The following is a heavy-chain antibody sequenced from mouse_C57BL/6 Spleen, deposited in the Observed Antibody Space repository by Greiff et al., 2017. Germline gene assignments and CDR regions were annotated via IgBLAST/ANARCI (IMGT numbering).Heavy chain of an antibody. V-gene: IGHV1-59*01. D-gene: IGHD2-3*01. Sequence: QVQLQQPGAELVRPGTSVKLSCKASGYTFTSYWMHWVKQRPGQGLEWIGVIDPSDSYTNYNQKFKGKATLTVDTSSSTAYMQLNSLTSEDSAVYYCAREDDGYYTRAMDYWGQGTSVTVSS. CDR1: GYTFTSYW. J-gene: IGHJ4*01. CDR2: IDPSDSYT. CDR3: AREDDGYYTRAMDY.